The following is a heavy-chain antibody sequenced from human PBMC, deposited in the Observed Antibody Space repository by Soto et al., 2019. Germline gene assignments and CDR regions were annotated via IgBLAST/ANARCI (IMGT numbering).Heavy chain of an antibody. CDR3: ARDPWQYYYDSRGGSPFDY. V-gene: IGHV3-48*02. J-gene: IGHJ4*02. Sequence: EVQLVESGGGLVQPGGSLRLSCAASGFTFSSYSMNWVRQAPGKGLEWVSYISSSSSTIYYADSVKGRFTISRDNAKNSLYLQMNSLRDEDTAVYYCARDPWQYYYDSRGGSPFDYWGQGTLVTVSS. CDR1: GFTFSSYS. CDR2: ISSSSSTI. D-gene: IGHD3-22*01.